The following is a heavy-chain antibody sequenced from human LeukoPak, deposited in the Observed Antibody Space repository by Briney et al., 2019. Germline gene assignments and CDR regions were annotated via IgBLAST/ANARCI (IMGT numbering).Heavy chain of an antibody. CDR3: AKDPYHIDSSGYYYHGYFDY. J-gene: IGHJ4*02. CDR2: IYSGGST. CDR1: GFTVSSNY. Sequence: HPGGSLRLSCAASGFTVSSNYMSWVRQAPGKGLEWVSVIYSGGSTYYADSVKGRFTISRDNSKNTLYLQMNSLRADDTAVYYCAKDPYHIDSSGYYYHGYFDYWGQGTLVTVSS. D-gene: IGHD3-22*01. V-gene: IGHV3-53*05.